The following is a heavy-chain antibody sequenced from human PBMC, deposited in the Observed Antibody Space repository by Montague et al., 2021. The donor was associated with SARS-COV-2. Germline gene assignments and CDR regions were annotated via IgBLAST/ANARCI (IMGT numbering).Heavy chain of an antibody. D-gene: IGHD2-2*01. J-gene: IGHJ6*02. CDR2: INYSGSA. CDR1: GGSISSYY. CDR3: ARRGVVVIPAVVEYYYGMDV. Sequence: SETLSLTCTVSGGSISSYYWNWIRQSPGKGLEWIGYINYSGSANYNPSLKSRVTISVDTSKNQLSLNLSSVTAADTAVYYCARRGVVVIPAVVEYYYGMDVWGQATTVTVSS. V-gene: IGHV4-59*01.